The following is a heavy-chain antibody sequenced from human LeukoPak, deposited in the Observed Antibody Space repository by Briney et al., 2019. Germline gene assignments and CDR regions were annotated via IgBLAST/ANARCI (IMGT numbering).Heavy chain of an antibody. CDR2: IRYDGSNK. J-gene: IGHJ4*02. CDR1: GFTFSSYG. V-gene: IGHV3-30*02. CDR3: AKAQWLVGPSFDY. Sequence: GGSLRLSCAASGFTFSSYGMHWVRQAPGKGLEWVAFIRYDGSNKYYADSVKGRFTISRDNSKNTLYLQMNSLRAEDTAVYYCAKAQWLVGPSFDYWGQRTLVTVSS. D-gene: IGHD6-19*01.